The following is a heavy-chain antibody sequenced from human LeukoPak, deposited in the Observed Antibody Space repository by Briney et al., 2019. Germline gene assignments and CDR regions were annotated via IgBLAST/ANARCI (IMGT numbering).Heavy chain of an antibody. V-gene: IGHV3-21*01. Sequence: GGSLRLSCAASGFSFSSYNMNWVRQTPGKGLEWVSSITSSSTYTFYADSVKGRFTISRDNARNSLYLQMNSLRAEDTAVYYCARGGGSGYNSFWGQGTLVTVSS. CDR1: GFSFSSYN. CDR3: ARGGGSGYNSF. CDR2: ITSSSTYT. D-gene: IGHD5-24*01. J-gene: IGHJ4*02.